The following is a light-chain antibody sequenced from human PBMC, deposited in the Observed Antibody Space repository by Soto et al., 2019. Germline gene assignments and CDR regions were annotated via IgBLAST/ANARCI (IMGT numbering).Light chain of an antibody. CDR3: QQYGSSPPT. V-gene: IGKV3-20*01. CDR1: QSVSSSY. J-gene: IGKJ1*01. CDR2: GAS. Sequence: EIVLTQSPGTLSLSPGERATLSCRASQSVSSSYLAWYQQKPGQAPRLLMYGASSRATGTPDRFSGSGSGTDFTLTINRLEPEDFALYYCQQYGSSPPTFGQGTKVDI.